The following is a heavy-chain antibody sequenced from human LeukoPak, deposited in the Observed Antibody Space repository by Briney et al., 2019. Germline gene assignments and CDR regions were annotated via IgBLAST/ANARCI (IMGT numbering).Heavy chain of an antibody. D-gene: IGHD3-22*01. CDR2: IYYSGST. CDR1: GGSISSGDYY. Sequence: PSETLSLTCTVSGGSISSGDYYWSWIRQPPGKGLEWTGYIYYSGSTYYNPSLKSRVTISVDTSKNQFSLKLSSVTAADTAVYYCARDGPYYYDSSGYYPLYYWGQGTLVTVSS. CDR3: ARDGPYYYDSSGYYPLYY. V-gene: IGHV4-30-4*01. J-gene: IGHJ4*02.